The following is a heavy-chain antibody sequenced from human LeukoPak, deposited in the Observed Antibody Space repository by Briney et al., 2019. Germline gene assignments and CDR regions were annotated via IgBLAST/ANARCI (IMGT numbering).Heavy chain of an antibody. CDR2: IYPADSET. J-gene: IGHJ4*02. D-gene: IGHD1-26*01. Sequence: GESLKISCQGYGYKFSTYWIVWVRQMPGKGLEWMGIIYPADSETRYSPSFQGQVTISVDKSISTAYLQWSSLKASDTGIYYCASGGWVGATVFDYWGQGTRVTVPS. CDR1: GYKFSTYW. CDR3: ASGGWVGATVFDY. V-gene: IGHV5-51*01.